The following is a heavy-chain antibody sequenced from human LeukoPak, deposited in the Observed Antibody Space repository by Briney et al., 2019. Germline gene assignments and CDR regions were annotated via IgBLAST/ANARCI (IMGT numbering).Heavy chain of an antibody. CDR3: AREIWFGELCLGY. CDR2: ISAYNGNT. J-gene: IGHJ4*02. CDR1: GGTFSSYA. Sequence: ASVKVSCKASGGTFSSYAISWVRQAPGQGLEWMGWISAYNGNTNYAQKLQGRVTMTTDTSTSTAYMELRSLRSDDTAVYYCAREIWFGELCLGYWGQGTLVTVSS. V-gene: IGHV1-18*01. D-gene: IGHD3-10*01.